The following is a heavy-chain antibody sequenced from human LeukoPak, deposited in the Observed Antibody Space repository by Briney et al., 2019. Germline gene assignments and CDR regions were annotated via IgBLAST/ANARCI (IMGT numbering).Heavy chain of an antibody. CDR3: ARDGHSAKFDY. J-gene: IGHJ4*02. Sequence: GGSLRLSCAASGFTFSSYGMHWVRQAPGKGLEWVAVIWYDGSNKYYADSVKGRFTISRDNSKNTLYLQMNSLRAEDTAVYYCARDGHSAKFDYWGQGTLVTVSS. CDR2: IWYDGSNK. D-gene: IGHD5-18*01. CDR1: GFTFSSYG. V-gene: IGHV3-33*01.